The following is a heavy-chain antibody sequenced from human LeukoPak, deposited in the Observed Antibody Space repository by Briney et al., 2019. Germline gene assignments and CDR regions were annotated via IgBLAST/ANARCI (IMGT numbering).Heavy chain of an antibody. V-gene: IGHV4-59*01. D-gene: IGHD1-26*01. CDR3: ARDRGSYYTHFDY. CDR1: GGSISSYY. J-gene: IGHJ4*02. CDR2: IYYSGST. Sequence: SETLSLTCTVSGGSISSYYWSWVRQPPGKGLEWIGYIYYSGSTKYNPSLKSRVTISVDTSKNQFSLKLSSVTAADTAVYYYARDRGSYYTHFDYWGQGTLVTVSS.